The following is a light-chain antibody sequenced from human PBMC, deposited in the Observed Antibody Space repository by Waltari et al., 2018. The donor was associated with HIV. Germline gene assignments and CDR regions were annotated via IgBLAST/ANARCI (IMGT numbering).Light chain of an antibody. Sequence: QSVLAQPPSVSGAPGQRVTISCSGSGSNIRSNYVNWYQQLPVTAPRVLIYNDDQRPSGFPARFSGSKACTTASLAISGLQSDDEADYYCAAWDDTLKVYVFGTGTKVTVL. CDR2: NDD. CDR3: AAWDDTLKVYV. CDR1: GSNIRSNY. V-gene: IGLV1-44*01. J-gene: IGLJ1*01.